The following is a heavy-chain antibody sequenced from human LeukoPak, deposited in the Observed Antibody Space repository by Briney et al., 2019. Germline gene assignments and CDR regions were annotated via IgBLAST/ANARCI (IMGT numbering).Heavy chain of an antibody. J-gene: IGHJ4*02. V-gene: IGHV1-2*02. Sequence: GASVKVSCKASGYTFTGCYMHWVRQAPGQGLEWMGWINPNSGGTNYAQKFQGRVTMTRDTSISTAYMELSRLRSDDTAVYYCARVDRGYYDYVWGSYRPIDYWGQGTLVTVSS. CDR3: ARVDRGYYDYVWGSYRPIDY. CDR1: GYTFTGCY. CDR2: INPNSGGT. D-gene: IGHD3-16*02.